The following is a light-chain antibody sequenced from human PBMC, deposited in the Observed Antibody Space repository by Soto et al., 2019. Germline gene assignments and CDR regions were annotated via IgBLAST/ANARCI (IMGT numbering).Light chain of an antibody. V-gene: IGKV3-20*01. CDR3: QQYDNSPWT. J-gene: IGKJ1*01. Sequence: DIGLTQSPGTLSLSPGERATLSCRARQSVSTSNLAWYQQIPGQAPRVLIYGASFRATGIPDRFIGSGSGTDCTRTISRRELEDFAWYDCQQYDNSPWTFGEGTNVEI. CDR2: GAS. CDR1: QSVSTSN.